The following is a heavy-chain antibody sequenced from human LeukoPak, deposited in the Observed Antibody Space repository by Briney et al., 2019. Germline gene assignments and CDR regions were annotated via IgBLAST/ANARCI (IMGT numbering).Heavy chain of an antibody. CDR1: GFTFRSYG. CDR3: AKATSYYDILTGYYGTYYFDY. Sequence: GGSLRLSCAASGFTFRSYGMSWVRQAPGKGLEWVSAISGSGGSTYYADSVKGRFTISRDNSKNTLYLQMNSLRAEDTAVYYCAKATSYYDILTGYYGTYYFDYWGQGTLVTVSS. J-gene: IGHJ4*02. D-gene: IGHD3-9*01. CDR2: ISGSGGST. V-gene: IGHV3-23*01.